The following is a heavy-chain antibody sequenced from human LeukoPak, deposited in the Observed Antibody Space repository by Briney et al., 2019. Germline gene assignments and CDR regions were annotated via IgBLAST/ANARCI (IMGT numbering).Heavy chain of an antibody. CDR1: GGSISSSSYY. V-gene: IGHV4-39*07. CDR3: ARELAVAGAYFDY. D-gene: IGHD6-19*01. CDR2: IYYSGST. J-gene: IGHJ4*02. Sequence: SETLSLTCTVSGGSISSSSYYWGWIRQPPGKGLEWIGSIYYSGSTYYNPSLKSRVTISVDTSKNQFSLKLSSVTAADTAVYYCARELAVAGAYFDYWGRGTLVTVSS.